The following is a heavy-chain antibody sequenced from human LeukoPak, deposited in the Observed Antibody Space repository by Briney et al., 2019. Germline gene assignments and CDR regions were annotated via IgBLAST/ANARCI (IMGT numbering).Heavy chain of an antibody. CDR2: RKTSGGTT. Sequence: ASVKGSCKASGYTFASCNIYWGRRTPGQGRERRGSRKTSGGTTSYAQKFQGRVTMTRDTSTSTVYMELSSLRSEDTAVYYCARPRGYSYDNDAFDIWGQGTMVTVSS. D-gene: IGHD5-18*01. J-gene: IGHJ3*02. CDR1: GYTFASCN. CDR3: ARPRGYSYDNDAFDI. V-gene: IGHV1-46*01.